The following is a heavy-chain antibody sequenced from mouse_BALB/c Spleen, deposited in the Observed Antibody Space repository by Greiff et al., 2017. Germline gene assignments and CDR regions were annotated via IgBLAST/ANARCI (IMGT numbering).Heavy chain of an antibody. J-gene: IGHJ2*01. CDR3: ARGSYGNYGSVDY. V-gene: IGHV5-17*02. CDR1: GFTFSSFG. D-gene: IGHD2-1*01. Sequence: EVKLVESGGGLVQPGGSRKLSCAASGFTFSSFGMHWVRQAPEKGLEWVAYISSGSSTIYYADTVKGRFTISRDNPKNTLFLQMTSLRSEDTAMYYCARGSYGNYGSVDYWGQGTTLTVSS. CDR2: ISSGSSTI.